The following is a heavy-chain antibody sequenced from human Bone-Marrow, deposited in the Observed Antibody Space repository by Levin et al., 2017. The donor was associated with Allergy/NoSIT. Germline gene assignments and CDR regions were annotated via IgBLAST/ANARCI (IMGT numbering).Heavy chain of an antibody. J-gene: IGHJ4*02. CDR2: ISDSGDAT. Sequence: GGSLRLSCVASGFTFSDSYMGWIRQAPGKGLDWVSYISDSGDATYYADSVKGRFTVSRDNDQNTMFLEMNDLRAEDTAVYFCVRDRRIILDYWGRGTLVTVSS. D-gene: IGHD3-16*01. CDR1: GFTFSDSY. V-gene: IGHV3-11*01. CDR3: VRDRRIILDY.